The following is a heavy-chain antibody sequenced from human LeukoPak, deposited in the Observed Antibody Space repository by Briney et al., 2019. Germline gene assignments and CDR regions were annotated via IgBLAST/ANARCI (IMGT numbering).Heavy chain of an antibody. D-gene: IGHD4-23*01. V-gene: IGHV3-13*01. CDR2: IGTAGDT. J-gene: IGHJ4*02. Sequence: GGSLGLSCAASGFTFSSYDMHWVRQATGKGLEWVSAIGTAGDTYYPGSVKGRFTISRENAKNSLYLQMNSLRAGDTAVYYCARLSLYGGNSGFDYWGQGTLVTVSS. CDR1: GFTFSSYD. CDR3: ARLSLYGGNSGFDY.